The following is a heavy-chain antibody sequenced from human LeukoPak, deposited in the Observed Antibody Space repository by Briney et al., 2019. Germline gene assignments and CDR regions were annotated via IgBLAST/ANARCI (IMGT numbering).Heavy chain of an antibody. J-gene: IGHJ4*02. CDR2: IYYSGST. CDR1: GGSFSGYY. Sequence: SETLSLTCAVYGGSFSGYYWSWICQPPGKGLEWIGYIYYSGSTNYNPSLKSRVTISVDTSKNQFSLKLSSVTAADTAVYYCARVSDYGGNPIDYWGQGTLVTVSS. D-gene: IGHD4-23*01. V-gene: IGHV4-59*01. CDR3: ARVSDYGGNPIDY.